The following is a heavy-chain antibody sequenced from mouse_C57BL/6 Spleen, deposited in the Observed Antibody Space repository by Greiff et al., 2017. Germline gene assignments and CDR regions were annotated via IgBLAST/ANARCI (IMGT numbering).Heavy chain of an antibody. J-gene: IGHJ4*01. CDR2: IWRGGST. CDR3: AKNGYYGSSPLMDAMDY. Sequence: QVQLKESGPGLVQPSQSLSITCTVSGFSLTSYGVHWVRQSPGKGLEWLGVIWRGGSTDYNAAFMSRLSITKDNSKSQVFFKMNSLQADDTAIYYCAKNGYYGSSPLMDAMDYWGQGTSVTVSS. D-gene: IGHD1-1*01. CDR1: GFSLTSYG. V-gene: IGHV2-5*01.